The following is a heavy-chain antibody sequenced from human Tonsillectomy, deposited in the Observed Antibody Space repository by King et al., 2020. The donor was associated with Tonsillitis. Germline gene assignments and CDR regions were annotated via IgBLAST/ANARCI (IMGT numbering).Heavy chain of an antibody. D-gene: IGHD3-10*01. CDR2: ISSSSSTI. J-gene: IGHJ4*02. V-gene: IGHV3-48*04. Sequence: VQLVESGGGLVQPGGSLRLSCAASGFTFSSYSMNWVRQAPGKGLEWVSYISSSSSTIHYADSVKGRFTTSRDNAKKSLYLQMDSLRAEDTAVYYCARGTMLRGVPDYWGQGTLDTVSS. CDR3: ARGTMLRGVPDY. CDR1: GFTFSSYS.